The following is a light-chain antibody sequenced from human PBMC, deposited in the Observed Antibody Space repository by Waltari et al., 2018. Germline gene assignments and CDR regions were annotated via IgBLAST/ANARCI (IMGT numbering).Light chain of an antibody. CDR3: QQSFILPLT. CDR2: SAS. J-gene: IGKJ4*01. Sequence: DIQMTQSPSSLSASMGDTVTITCRASQSVSTYLNWYQKKQGKAPNLLIYSASALQSGIPTRFRGSGSGTDFTLTIHSLQREDFATYYCQQSFILPLTFGGGTKVEIK. V-gene: IGKV1-39*01. CDR1: QSVSTY.